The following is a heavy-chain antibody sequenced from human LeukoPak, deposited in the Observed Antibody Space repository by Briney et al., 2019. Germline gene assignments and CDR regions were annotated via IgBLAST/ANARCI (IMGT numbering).Heavy chain of an antibody. D-gene: IGHD3-22*01. J-gene: IGHJ4*02. CDR3: ARSLIYYYDSGAMGGYFDY. V-gene: IGHV3-74*01. CDR1: GFTLSNYW. CDR2: INGDGSSR. Sequence: GGSLRLSCAASGFTLSNYWMHWARQAPGKGLVWVSRINGDGSSRNYADSVKGRFTISRDNAKNSLYLQMNSLRAEDTAVYYCARSLIYYYDSGAMGGYFDYWGQGTLVTVSS.